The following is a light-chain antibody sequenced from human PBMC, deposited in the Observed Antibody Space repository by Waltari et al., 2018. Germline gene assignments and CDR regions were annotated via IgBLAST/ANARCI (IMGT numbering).Light chain of an antibody. Sequence: QSALTQPPSASGSPGPPVTISCTASRSDLGNYDYVAWYQQRPAKAPQLIICVVTKRPSGVPDRFSGSKSGNTASLTVSGLQAADEADYYCSSYAGSSVWVFGGGTKLTVV. J-gene: IGLJ3*02. CDR3: SSYAGSSVWV. CDR2: VVT. CDR1: RSDLGNYDY. V-gene: IGLV2-8*01.